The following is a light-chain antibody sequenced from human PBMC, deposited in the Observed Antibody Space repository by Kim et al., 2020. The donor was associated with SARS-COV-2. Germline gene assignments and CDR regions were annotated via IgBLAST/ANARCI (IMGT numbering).Light chain of an antibody. CDR2: AAS. CDR1: QSVTSN. CDR3: QQYNNWART. V-gene: IGKV3-15*01. J-gene: IGKJ1*01. Sequence: VSPGERATLSCRASQSVTSNLAWYQQRPGQAPRLLIYAASTRATGVPARFSGSGSGTEFTLTISSLQSEDFAVYYCQQYNNWARTFGQGTKVDIK.